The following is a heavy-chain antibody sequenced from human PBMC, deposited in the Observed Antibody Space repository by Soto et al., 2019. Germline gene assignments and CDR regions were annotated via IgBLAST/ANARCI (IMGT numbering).Heavy chain of an antibody. CDR2: IYYSGST. CDR1: GGSISSYY. J-gene: IGHJ4*02. Sequence: QVQLQESGPGLVKPSETLSLTCTVSGGSISSYYWSWIRQPPGKGLEWIGYIYYSGSTNYNPSLNSRVTISVDTSKNQFSLKLSSVTAADTAVYYCARQGYSSSWYDYWGQGTLVTVSS. V-gene: IGHV4-59*08. CDR3: ARQGYSSSWYDY. D-gene: IGHD6-13*01.